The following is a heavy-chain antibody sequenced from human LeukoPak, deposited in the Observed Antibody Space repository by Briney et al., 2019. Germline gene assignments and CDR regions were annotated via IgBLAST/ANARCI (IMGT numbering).Heavy chain of an antibody. CDR1: GYTFTSYG. D-gene: IGHD2-15*01. Sequence: ASVKISCKAFGYTFTSYGICCGRQAPGQGLVWMGWICAYNVNTNYVQKLLGRVTMTTGTSTSAAYMGRRGVRDDDTAVYYCAGEPDDLGYCSGGSCNSDYWGQGTMVTVSS. CDR3: AGEPDDLGYCSGGSCNSDY. J-gene: IGHJ4*02. CDR2: ICAYNVNT. V-gene: IGHV1-18*01.